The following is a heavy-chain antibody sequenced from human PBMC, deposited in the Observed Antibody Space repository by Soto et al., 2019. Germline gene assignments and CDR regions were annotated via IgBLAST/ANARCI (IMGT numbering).Heavy chain of an antibody. D-gene: IGHD3-10*01. CDR1: GYTFTSYA. CDR3: ERDGEMDSYGSGSLGGWDY. V-gene: IGHV1-3*01. J-gene: IGHJ4*02. CDR2: INAGNGNT. Sequence: ASVKVSCKASGYTFTSYAMHWVRQAPGQRLEWMGWINAGNGNTKDSQKFQGRVTITRDTSASAAYMDMSSLGSEDTGVYYGERDGEMDSYGSGSLGGWDYWGQGTLVTVSS.